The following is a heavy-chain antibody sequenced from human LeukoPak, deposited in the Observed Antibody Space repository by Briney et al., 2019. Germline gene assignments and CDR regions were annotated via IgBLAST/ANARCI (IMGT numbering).Heavy chain of an antibody. D-gene: IGHD1-1*01. J-gene: IGHJ4*02. CDR2: IYSGGGT. CDR3: ARLFRTLDY. CDR1: GFTVSSNY. Sequence: PGGSLRLSCAASGFTVSSNYMSWVRQAPGKGLEWVSAIYSGGGTYYADSVKGRFTISRDNSKRTLYLQMNSLRAEDTAVYYCARLFRTLDYWGQGALVTVSS. V-gene: IGHV3-53*01.